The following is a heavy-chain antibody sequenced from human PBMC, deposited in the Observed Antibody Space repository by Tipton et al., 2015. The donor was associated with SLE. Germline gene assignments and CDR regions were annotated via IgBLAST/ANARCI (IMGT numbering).Heavy chain of an antibody. Sequence: TLSLTCTVSGGSISGYYWSWVRQPPGKGLEWIGYISFSGLTNYNPSVRSRVSTSMDTSKNQFSLQMSSVTAADTALYYCARGDLYSDYVWGTLRGAFDIWGQGTVVTVSS. J-gene: IGHJ3*02. CDR1: GGSISGYY. D-gene: IGHD3-16*01. CDR3: ARGDLYSDYVWGTLRGAFDI. V-gene: IGHV4-59*08. CDR2: ISFSGLT.